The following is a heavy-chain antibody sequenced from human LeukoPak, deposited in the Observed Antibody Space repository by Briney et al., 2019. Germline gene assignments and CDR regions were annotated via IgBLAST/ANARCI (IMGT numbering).Heavy chain of an antibody. D-gene: IGHD3-22*01. Sequence: ASVKVSCKASGYTLTSYGISWVRQAPGQGLEWMGWISAYNGNTNYAQKLQGRVTMTTDTSTSTAYMELRSLRSDDTAVYYCARVTFSITMIVVVTPDYFDYWGQGTLVTVSS. J-gene: IGHJ4*02. V-gene: IGHV1-18*01. CDR2: ISAYNGNT. CDR3: ARVTFSITMIVVVTPDYFDY. CDR1: GYTLTSYG.